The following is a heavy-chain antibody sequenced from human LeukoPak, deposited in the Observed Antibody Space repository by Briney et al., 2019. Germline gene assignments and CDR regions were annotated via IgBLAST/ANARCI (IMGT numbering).Heavy chain of an antibody. V-gene: IGHV4-61*01. CDR3: ARVLRAASWRSYDY. D-gene: IGHD5-18*01. Sequence: PSETLSLTCTVSGGSVSNSLYYWSWIRQPPGKGLEWIGYIYYNGDTNYNPSLKSRVIISIDTSSNQFSLRLNSMTAADTAVYYCARVLRAASWRSYDYWGQGSPVTVSS. J-gene: IGHJ4*02. CDR2: IYYNGDT. CDR1: GGSVSNSLYY.